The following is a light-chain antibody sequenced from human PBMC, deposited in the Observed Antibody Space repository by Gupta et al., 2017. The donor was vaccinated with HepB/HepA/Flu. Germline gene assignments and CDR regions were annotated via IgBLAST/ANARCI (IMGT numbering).Light chain of an antibody. Sequence: HSVLTQPRSASGTRGQRVTIPCSGSSSNIGSNYVYWYQQVPGTAPQLLIYRNNQRPSGVPDRFSGSKSGTSASLAISGLRPEDEADYNCAAWDDSLSGVLFGGGTKLTVL. CDR2: RNN. J-gene: IGLJ2*01. V-gene: IGLV1-47*01. CDR1: SSNIGSNY. CDR3: AAWDDSLSGVL.